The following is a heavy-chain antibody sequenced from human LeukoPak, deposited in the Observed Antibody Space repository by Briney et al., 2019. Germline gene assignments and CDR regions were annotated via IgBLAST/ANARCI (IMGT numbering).Heavy chain of an antibody. J-gene: IGHJ4*02. CDR3: AKAGTQQWLLFVGVY. V-gene: IGHV3-30*18. D-gene: IGHD6-19*01. Sequence: GRSLRLSCAASGFIFSTYGMLWVRQAPGQGPEWVALIRYDGSNKYYADSVRGRFTISRDNSKNTLYLQMNSLRVEDTAMYYCAKAGTQQWLLFVGVYWGQGALVTVSS. CDR1: GFIFSTYG. CDR2: IRYDGSNK.